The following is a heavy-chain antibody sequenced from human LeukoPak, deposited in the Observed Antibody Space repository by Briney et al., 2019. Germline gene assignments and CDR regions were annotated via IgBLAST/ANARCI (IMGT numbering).Heavy chain of an antibody. CDR2: ISSSGSTI. J-gene: IGHJ6*03. V-gene: IGHV3-11*04. Sequence: GGSLRLSCATSGFIFSNYWMSWVRQAPGKGLGWVSYISSSGSTIYYADSVKGRFTISRDNAKNSLYLQMNSLRAEDTAVYYCAKSLESTNYYYHMDVWGKGTTVTISS. D-gene: IGHD2-2*01. CDR1: GFIFSNYW. CDR3: AKSLESTNYYYHMDV.